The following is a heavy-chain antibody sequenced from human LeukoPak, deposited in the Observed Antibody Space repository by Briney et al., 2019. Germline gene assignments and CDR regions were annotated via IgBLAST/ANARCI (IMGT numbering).Heavy chain of an antibody. Sequence: SETLSLTCTVPGYSISSGYYWGWIRQPPGKGLEWIGSIYHSGSTYYNPSLKSRVTISVDTSKNQFSLKVSSVTDADTAVYYCARAMRMTTVTTNYYYGMDVWGQGSTVTVSS. D-gene: IGHD4-17*01. J-gene: IGHJ6*02. CDR1: GYSISSGYY. CDR2: IYHSGST. V-gene: IGHV4-38-2*02. CDR3: ARAMRMTTVTTNYYYGMDV.